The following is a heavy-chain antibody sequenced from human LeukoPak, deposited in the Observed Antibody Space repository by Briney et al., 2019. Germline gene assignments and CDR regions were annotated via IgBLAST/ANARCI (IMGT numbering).Heavy chain of an antibody. CDR2: IWYDGSKK. CDR3: ARDREARYFDY. CDR1: RFTISNHG. J-gene: IGHJ4*02. D-gene: IGHD1-26*01. V-gene: IGHV3-33*01. Sequence: PGGSLRLSCAASRFTISNHGMHWVRQAPGKGLEWVAVIWYDGSKKYYADSVKGRFTISRDNSRNTLYLQMNSLRVEDTAVYYCARDREARYFDYWGQGTLVAVSS.